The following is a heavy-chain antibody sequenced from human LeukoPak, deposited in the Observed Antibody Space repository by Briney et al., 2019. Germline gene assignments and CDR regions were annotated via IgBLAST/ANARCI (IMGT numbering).Heavy chain of an antibody. J-gene: IGHJ4*02. CDR3: ARLYDYVWGSYRHFDY. CDR2: IIPIFGTA. D-gene: IGHD3-16*02. Sequence: ASVKVSCKASGYTFTSYYMHWVRQAPGQGLEWMGRIIPIFGTANYAQKFQGRVTITADESTSTAYMELSSLRSEDTAVYYCARLYDYVWGSYRHFDYWGQGTLVTVSS. V-gene: IGHV1-69*13. CDR1: GYTFTSYY.